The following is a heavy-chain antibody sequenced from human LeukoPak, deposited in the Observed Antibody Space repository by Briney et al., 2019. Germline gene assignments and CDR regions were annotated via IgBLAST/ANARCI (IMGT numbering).Heavy chain of an antibody. CDR2: IRSSSSYI. CDR1: GFTFSSYS. V-gene: IGHV3-21*01. J-gene: IGHJ6*04. Sequence: GGSLRLACAASGFTFSSYSMKWVRQAPGKGLEWVSSIRSSSSYIYYADSVKGRFTISRDNAKNSLYLQMNSLRAEDTAVYYCARDQVSGNYYGSGSYSRGYYYGMDVWGKGTTVTASS. CDR3: ARDQVSGNYYGSGSYSRGYYYGMDV. D-gene: IGHD3-10*01.